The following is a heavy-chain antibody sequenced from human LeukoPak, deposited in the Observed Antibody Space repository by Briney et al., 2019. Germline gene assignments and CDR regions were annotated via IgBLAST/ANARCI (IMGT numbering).Heavy chain of an antibody. V-gene: IGHV1-8*01. J-gene: IGHJ6*03. Sequence: XDINWVRQATGQGLEWMGWMNPNSGNTGYAQKFQGRVTMTRNTSISTAYMELSSLRSEDTAVYYCARAHVGYYYYYMDVWGKGTTVTVSS. CDR3: ARAHVGYYYYYMDV. CDR2: MNPNSGNT. CDR1: XD. D-gene: IGHD3-16*01.